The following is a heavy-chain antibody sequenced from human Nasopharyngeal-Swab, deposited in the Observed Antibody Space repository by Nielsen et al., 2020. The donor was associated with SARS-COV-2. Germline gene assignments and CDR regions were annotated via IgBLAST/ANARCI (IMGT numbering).Heavy chain of an antibody. CDR3: ARGGDFWSVWELDYFYYYGMDV. Sequence: ASVKVSCKASGYTFTGYYLHWVRQAPGQGLEWMGRINPNSGGTNYAQKFQGRVTMTRDTSISTVYMELSRLRFDDTAVYYCARGGDFWSVWELDYFYYYGMDVWGQGTTVTVSS. CDR1: GYTFTGYY. CDR2: INPNSGGT. J-gene: IGHJ6*02. V-gene: IGHV1-2*06. D-gene: IGHD3-3*01.